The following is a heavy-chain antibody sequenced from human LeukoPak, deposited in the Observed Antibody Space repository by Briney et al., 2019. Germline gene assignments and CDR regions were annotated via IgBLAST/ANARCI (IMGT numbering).Heavy chain of an antibody. J-gene: IGHJ4*02. D-gene: IGHD1-26*01. CDR1: GGSISGTNW. CDR2: ISLAGQT. V-gene: IGHV4/OR15-8*02. CDR3: SRESGPFCPFGY. Sequence: SETLSLTCGVSGGSISGTNWWGWVRQPPGQGLEWIGEISLAGQTNYNPSLNGRVTMSLDKSSNQLSLHLTSVTAADTATYYCSRESGPFCPFGYWGQGTLVIVSS.